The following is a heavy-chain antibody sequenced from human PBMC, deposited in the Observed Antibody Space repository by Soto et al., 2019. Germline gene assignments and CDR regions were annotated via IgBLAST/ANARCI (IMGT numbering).Heavy chain of an antibody. D-gene: IGHD3-10*01. J-gene: IGHJ4*02. CDR1: ADTFTGYT. Sequence: QVQLVQSAAEVKKPGSSVKVSCKTSADTFTGYTVTWLRQAPGQGLEWVGRVIPILGASNFAQKFQGRVTISADKSTATAYMCLHGLTSEDAAVYYCASSRGSYYSNFDSCCQGAPVTVSS. CDR2: VIPILGAS. V-gene: IGHV1-69*08. CDR3: ASSRGSYYSNFDS.